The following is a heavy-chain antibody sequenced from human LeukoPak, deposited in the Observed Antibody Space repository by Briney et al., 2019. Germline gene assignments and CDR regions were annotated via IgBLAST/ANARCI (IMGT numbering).Heavy chain of an antibody. D-gene: IGHD6-13*01. CDR3: ARGRIAAARRRNNWFDP. J-gene: IGHJ5*02. CDR2: INHSGST. CDR1: GGSFSGYY. V-gene: IGHV4-34*01. Sequence: SETLSLTCAVYGGSFSGYYWSWIRQPPGKGLEWIGEINHSGSTNYNPSLKSRVTISVDTSKNQFSLKLSSVTAADTAVYYCARGRIAAARRRNNWFDPWGQGTLVTVSS.